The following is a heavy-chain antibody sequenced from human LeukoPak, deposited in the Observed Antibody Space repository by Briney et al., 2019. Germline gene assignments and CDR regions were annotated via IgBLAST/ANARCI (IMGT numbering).Heavy chain of an antibody. CDR1: GFTFSSYG. D-gene: IGHD2-8*02. V-gene: IGHV3-30*03. Sequence: GGSLRLSCAASGFTFSSYGMHWVRQAPGKGLEWVAVISYDGSNKYYADSVKGRFTISRDNSKNTLYLQMNSLRAEDTAIYYCATYRQVLLPFESWGQGTPVTVSS. CDR2: ISYDGSNK. J-gene: IGHJ4*02. CDR3: ATYRQVLLPFES.